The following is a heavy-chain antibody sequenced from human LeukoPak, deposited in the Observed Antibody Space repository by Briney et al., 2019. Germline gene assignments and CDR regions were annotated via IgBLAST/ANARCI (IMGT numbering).Heavy chain of an antibody. Sequence: GGSLRLSCAASGFTFSNSGLHWVRQAPDKGLEWVAFIHYDGSIKYYADSVKGRFTISRDNSKNTLYLQMDSLRGEDTAVYYCSKEGVRCCHDDYWGRGTLVTVSS. CDR2: IHYDGSIK. CDR1: GFTFSNSG. D-gene: IGHD2-2*01. V-gene: IGHV3-30*02. CDR3: SKEGVRCCHDDY. J-gene: IGHJ4*02.